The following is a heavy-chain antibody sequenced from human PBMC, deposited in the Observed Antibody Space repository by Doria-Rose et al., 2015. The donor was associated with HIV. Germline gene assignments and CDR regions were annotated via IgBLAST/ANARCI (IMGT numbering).Heavy chain of an antibody. V-gene: IGHV1-2*02. J-gene: IGHJ4*01. Sequence: QVHVKQSGAELAKPGASVKLSCKASGYTFTGYWMHWVKQRPGQGLEWIGYINPSSGYTKYNQKFKDKATLTADKSSSTAYMQLSSLTYEDSAVYYCARSYYENAMDYWGQGTSVTVSS. CDR3: ARSYYENAMDY. CDR2: INPSSGYT. D-gene: IGHD3-3*01. CDR1: GYTFTGYW.